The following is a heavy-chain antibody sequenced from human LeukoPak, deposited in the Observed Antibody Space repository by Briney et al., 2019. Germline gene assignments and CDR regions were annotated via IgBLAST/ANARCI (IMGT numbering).Heavy chain of an antibody. CDR1: GFTFSSYW. J-gene: IGHJ5*02. CDR3: AREEGHLYCSGGSCYVVHNWFDP. CDR2: IKQDGSEK. V-gene: IGHV3-7*01. Sequence: GGSLRLSCEASGFTFSSYWMSWVRQAPGKGLEWVANIKQDGSEKYYGDSVKGRFTISRDNAKNSLYLQMNSLRAEDTAVYYCAREEGHLYCSGGSCYVVHNWFDPWGQGTLVTVSS. D-gene: IGHD2-15*01.